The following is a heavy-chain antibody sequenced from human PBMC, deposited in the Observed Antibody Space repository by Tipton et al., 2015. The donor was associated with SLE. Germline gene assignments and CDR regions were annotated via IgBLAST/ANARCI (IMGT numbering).Heavy chain of an antibody. CDR2: INHSGST. J-gene: IGHJ4*02. CDR3: ASSFYYDSSGPGDFDY. V-gene: IGHV4-34*01. D-gene: IGHD3-22*01. Sequence: TLSLTCAVYGGSFSGYYWSWIRQPPGKGLEWIGEINHSGSTNYNPSLKSRVTISVDTSKNQFSLKLSSVTAADTAVYYCASSFYYDSSGPGDFDYWGQGTLVTVSS. CDR1: GGSFSGYY.